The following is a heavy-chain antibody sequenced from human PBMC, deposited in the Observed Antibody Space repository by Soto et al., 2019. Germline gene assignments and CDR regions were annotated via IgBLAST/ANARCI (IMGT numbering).Heavy chain of an antibody. D-gene: IGHD3-22*01. CDR3: ARGLLVHYYDSSGYYLFDY. CDR2: IIPIFGTA. CDR1: GGTFSSYA. Sequence: QVQLVQSGAEVKKPGSSVKVSCKASGGTFSSYAISWVRQAPGQGLEWMGGIIPIFGTANYAQKFQGRVTITADESTSTAYMELSSLRSEDTAVYYCARGLLVHYYDSSGYYLFDYWGQGTLVTVSS. V-gene: IGHV1-69*01. J-gene: IGHJ4*02.